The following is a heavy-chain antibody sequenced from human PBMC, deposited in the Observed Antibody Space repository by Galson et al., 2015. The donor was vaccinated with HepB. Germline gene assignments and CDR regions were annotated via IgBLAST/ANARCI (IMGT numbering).Heavy chain of an antibody. CDR1: GYTFTGYY. V-gene: IGHV1-2*02. CDR3: AREPRIAVAGTFMDV. J-gene: IGHJ6*02. CDR2: INPNSGGT. Sequence: SVKVSCKASGYTFTGYYMHWVRQAPGQGLEWMGWINPNSGGTNYAQKFQGRVTMTRDTSISAVYMELSSLRSEDTAVYYCAREPRIAVAGTFMDVWGQGTTVTVSS. D-gene: IGHD6-19*01.